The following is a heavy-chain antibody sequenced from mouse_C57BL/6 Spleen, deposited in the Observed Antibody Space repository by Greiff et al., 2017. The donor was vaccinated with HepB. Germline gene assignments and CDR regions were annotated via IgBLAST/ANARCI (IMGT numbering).Heavy chain of an antibody. CDR3: ATLALTTVVAVYAMDY. CDR1: GYTFTDYN. V-gene: IGHV1-18*01. D-gene: IGHD1-1*01. CDR2: INPNNGGT. Sequence: VQLQQSGPELVKPGASVKIPCKASGYTFTDYNMDWVKQSHGKSLEWIGDINPNNGGTNYNQKFKGKATLTVDKSSNTAYMELRTLTSEDTAVYYFATLALTTVVAVYAMDYWGQGTSVTVSS. J-gene: IGHJ4*01.